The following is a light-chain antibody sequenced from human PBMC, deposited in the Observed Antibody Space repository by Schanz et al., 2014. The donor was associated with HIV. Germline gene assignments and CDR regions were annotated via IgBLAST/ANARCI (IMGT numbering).Light chain of an antibody. J-gene: IGKJ3*01. CDR1: QSVSSY. CDR2: AAS. V-gene: IGKV3-20*01. CDR3: HHYGTSPPAFT. Sequence: EIVLTQSPATLSLSPGERATLSCRASQSVSSYLAWYQQKPGQAPRLLIYAASTRATGIPDRFSGSGSGTDFSLTISRLEPEDFAVYYCHHYGTSPPAFTFGPGTKVDI.